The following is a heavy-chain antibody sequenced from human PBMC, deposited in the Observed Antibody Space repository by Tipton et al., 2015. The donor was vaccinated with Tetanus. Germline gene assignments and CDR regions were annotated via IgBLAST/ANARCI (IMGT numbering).Heavy chain of an antibody. CDR1: GLTFSSFA. J-gene: IGHJ4*02. CDR3: AKGHTGGYFDY. D-gene: IGHD2-8*02. CDR2: ITVSGDTT. Sequence: CAASGLTFSSFAMNWVRQAPGRGLEWVSTITVSGDTTYYADSVKGRFNISRDNSKNTLYLQMNSLRAEDTAVYFCAKGHTGGYFDYWGRGTLVTVSS. V-gene: IGHV3-23*01.